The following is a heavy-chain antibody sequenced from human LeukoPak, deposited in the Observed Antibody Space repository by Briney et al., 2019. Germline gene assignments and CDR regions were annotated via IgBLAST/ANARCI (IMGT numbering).Heavy chain of an antibody. CDR3: AREDPQFYGDYGWFDP. CDR2: IYPGDSDT. V-gene: IGHV5-51*01. CDR1: GYSFTSYW. Sequence: GESLKISCKGSGYSFTSYWIGWVRQMPGKGLEWMGIIYPGDSDTRYSPSFQGQVTISADKSISTAYLQWSSLKASDTAMYYCAREDPQFYGDYGWFDPWGQGTLVTVSS. D-gene: IGHD4-17*01. J-gene: IGHJ5*02.